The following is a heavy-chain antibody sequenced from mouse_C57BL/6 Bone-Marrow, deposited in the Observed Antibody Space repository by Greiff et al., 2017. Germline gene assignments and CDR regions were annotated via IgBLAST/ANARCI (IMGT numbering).Heavy chain of an antibody. CDR1: GFSLTSYG. CDR3: AQGGPDYYAMDY. CDR2: IWSGGST. Sequence: VKLVESGPGLVQPSQSLSITCTVSGFSLTSYGVHWVRQSPGKGLEWLGVIWSGGSTDYNAAFISRLSISKDNSKSQVFFKMNSLQADDTAIYYCAQGGPDYYAMDYWGQGTSVTVSS. J-gene: IGHJ4*01. V-gene: IGHV2-2*01. D-gene: IGHD3-3*01.